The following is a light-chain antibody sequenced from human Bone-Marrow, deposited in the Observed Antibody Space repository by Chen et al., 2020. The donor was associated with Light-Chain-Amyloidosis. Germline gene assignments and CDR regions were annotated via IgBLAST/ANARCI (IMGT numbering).Light chain of an antibody. CDR3: QSYDSSLIGSL. CDR1: DSNIGTGYD. Sequence: SVLTQPPSVSGAPGQRVTISCSGNDSNIGTGYDVQWYQQLPAKSPKLLIHGNNNRPSGVPDRFSGSRSGTSASLAITGLQAEDEADYYCQSYDSSLIGSLFGGGTKLTVL. CDR2: GNN. J-gene: IGLJ2*01. V-gene: IGLV1-40*01.